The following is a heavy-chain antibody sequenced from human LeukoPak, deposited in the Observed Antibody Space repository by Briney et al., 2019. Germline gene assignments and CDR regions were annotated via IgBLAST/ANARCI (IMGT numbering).Heavy chain of an antibody. CDR1: GGSISTYY. D-gene: IGHD3-10*01. CDR2: IYTSGST. V-gene: IGHV4-4*07. J-gene: IGHJ6*02. Sequence: PSETLSLTCTVSGGSISTYYWNWIRQPAGEGLEWIGRIYTSGSTKYNPSLKSRVTMSVDTSKNQFSLKLSSVTAADTAVYYCARDRMVRGVNYYYYGMGVWGQGTTVTVSS. CDR3: ARDRMVRGVNYYYYGMGV.